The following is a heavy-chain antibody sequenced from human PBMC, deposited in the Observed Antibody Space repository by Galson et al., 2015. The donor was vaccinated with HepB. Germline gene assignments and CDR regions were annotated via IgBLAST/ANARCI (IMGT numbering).Heavy chain of an antibody. V-gene: IGHV3-33*01. CDR3: ARDGSGNTPYSFVHS. Sequence: SLRLSCAASGVTFSRFGMHWVRQAPGKGLEWVAGTWHDGSKKFYVDSVKGRFTISRDNSKSVLYLQMNSLRPEDTAMYYCARDGSGNTPYSFVHSWGQGTLVAVSS. D-gene: IGHD5-18*01. CDR1: GVTFSRFG. J-gene: IGHJ4*02. CDR2: TWHDGSKK.